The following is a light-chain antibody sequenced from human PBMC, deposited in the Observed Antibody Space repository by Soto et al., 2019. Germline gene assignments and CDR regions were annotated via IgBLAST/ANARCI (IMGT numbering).Light chain of an antibody. CDR1: SGHSRYA. V-gene: IGLV4-69*02. CDR2: VNSDGSH. CDR3: QTWGTGIHV. J-gene: IGLJ1*01. Sequence: QLVLTQSPSASASLGASVKLTCTLSSGHSRYAIAWHQQQPEKGPRYLMKVNSDGSHSKGDGIPDRFSGSSSGAERYLTISSLQSEDEADYYCQTWGTGIHVFGTGTKVTVL.